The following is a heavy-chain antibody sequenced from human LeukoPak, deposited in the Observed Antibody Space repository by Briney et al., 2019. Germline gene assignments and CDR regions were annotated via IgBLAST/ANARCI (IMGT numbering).Heavy chain of an antibody. Sequence: SETLSLTCTVSGYSISSGYSWGWIRQPPGKGLEWIGSIYYSGSTYYNPSLKSRVTISVDTSKNQFSLKLSSVTAADTAVYYCASDPMTLAVAGAWGQGTLVTVSS. CDR1: GYSISSGYS. V-gene: IGHV4-38-2*02. J-gene: IGHJ5*02. CDR2: IYYSGST. D-gene: IGHD6-19*01. CDR3: ASDPMTLAVAGA.